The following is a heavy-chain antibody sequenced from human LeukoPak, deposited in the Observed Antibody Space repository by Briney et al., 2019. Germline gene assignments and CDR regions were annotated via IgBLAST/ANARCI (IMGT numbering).Heavy chain of an antibody. J-gene: IGHJ4*02. CDR3: ARDPGSYSYDY. V-gene: IGHV1-46*01. Sequence: ASVKVSCKASGYTFTSYYMHWVRQAPGQGLERMGIINPSGGSTSYAQKFQGRVTMTRDMTTSTVYMELSSLRSEDTAVYYCARDPGSYSYDYWGQGTLVTVSS. CDR2: INPSGGST. CDR1: GYTFTSYY. D-gene: IGHD1-26*01.